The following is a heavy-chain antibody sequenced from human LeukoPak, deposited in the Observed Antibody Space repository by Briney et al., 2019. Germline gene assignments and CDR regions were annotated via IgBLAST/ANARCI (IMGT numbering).Heavy chain of an antibody. CDR3: ARGNRGSYFHY. J-gene: IGHJ4*02. V-gene: IGHV4-61*02. CDR1: GRSISSGSYY. D-gene: IGHD1-26*01. Sequence: PSETLSLTCTVSGRSISSGSYYWSWIRQPAGKGLEWIGRIYTSGSTNYNPSLKSRVTISVDTSKNQFSLKLSSVTAADTAVYYCARGNRGSYFHYWGQGTLVTVSS. CDR2: IYTSGST.